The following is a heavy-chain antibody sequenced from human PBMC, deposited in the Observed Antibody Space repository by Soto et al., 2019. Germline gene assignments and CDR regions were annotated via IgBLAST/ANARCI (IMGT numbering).Heavy chain of an antibody. Sequence: QVQLVESGGGVVQPGRSLRLSCAASGFTFSSYGMHWVRQAPGKGLEWVAVISYDGGNKYYADSVKGRFTISRDNSKNTLYLQMNSLRAEDTAVYYCAKDYGDYYYYSYMDVWGKGTTVTVSS. CDR1: GFTFSSYG. CDR3: AKDYGDYYYYSYMDV. CDR2: ISYDGGNK. D-gene: IGHD4-17*01. J-gene: IGHJ6*03. V-gene: IGHV3-30*18.